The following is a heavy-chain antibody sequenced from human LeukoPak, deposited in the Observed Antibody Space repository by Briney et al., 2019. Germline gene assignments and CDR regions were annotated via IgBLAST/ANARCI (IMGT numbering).Heavy chain of an antibody. J-gene: IGHJ5*02. CDR1: GGSFSGYY. D-gene: IGHD4-17*01. Sequence: SETLSLTCAVYGGSFSGYYWSWIRQPPGRGLEWIGEINHSGSTNYNPSLKSRVTISVDTSKNQFSLKLSSVTAADTAVYYCARRILTHDYGDYWDTWGQGTLVTVSS. CDR3: ARRILTHDYGDYWDT. CDR2: INHSGST. V-gene: IGHV4-34*01.